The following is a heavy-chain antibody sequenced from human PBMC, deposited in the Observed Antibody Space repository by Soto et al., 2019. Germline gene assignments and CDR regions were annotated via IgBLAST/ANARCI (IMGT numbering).Heavy chain of an antibody. D-gene: IGHD3-16*02. CDR1: GFTFSSYG. V-gene: IGHV3-33*01. CDR3: ARDKSLTFGGVIVYYYYYGMDV. J-gene: IGHJ6*02. Sequence: VQLVESGGGVVQPGRSLRLSCAASGFTFSSYGMHWVRQAPGKGLEWVAVIWYDGSNKYYADSVKGRFTISRDNSKNTLYLQMNSLRAEDTAVYYCARDKSLTFGGVIVYYYYYGMDVWGQGTTVTVSS. CDR2: IWYDGSNK.